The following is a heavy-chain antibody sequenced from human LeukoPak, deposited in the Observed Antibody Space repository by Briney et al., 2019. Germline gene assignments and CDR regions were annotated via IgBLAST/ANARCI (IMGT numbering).Heavy chain of an antibody. Sequence: SVKVSCKASGGTFSSYAISWVRQAPGQGLEWMGGIIPIFGTANYAQKFQGRVTITTDESTSTAYMELSSLRSEDTAVYYCASKGVGGSYASYYYYMDVWDKGTTVTVSS. V-gene: IGHV1-69*05. CDR1: GGTFSSYA. CDR2: IIPIFGTA. J-gene: IGHJ6*03. CDR3: ASKGVGGSYASYYYYMDV. D-gene: IGHD1-26*01.